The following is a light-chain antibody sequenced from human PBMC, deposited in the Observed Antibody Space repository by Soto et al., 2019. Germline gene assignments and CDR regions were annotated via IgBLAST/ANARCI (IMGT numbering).Light chain of an antibody. Sequence: QLVLTQAPSASGAPGQRITISCTGSSSNIERHSVNWYQHLPGTAPKLLIFGFNQRPSGVPDRFSASKSGTSASLAISGLQSEDEGDYYCATWDVRLNGWVFGGGTKVTVL. CDR1: SSNIERHS. V-gene: IGLV1-44*01. J-gene: IGLJ3*02. CDR3: ATWDVRLNGWV. CDR2: GFN.